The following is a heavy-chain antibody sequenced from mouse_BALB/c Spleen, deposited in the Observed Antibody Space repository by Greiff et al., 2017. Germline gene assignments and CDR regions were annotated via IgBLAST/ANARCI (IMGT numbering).Heavy chain of an antibody. CDR1: GYTFTEYT. J-gene: IGHJ4*01. V-gene: IGHV1-18*01. Sequence: EVHLVESGPELVKPGASVKISCKTSGYTFTEYTMHWVKQSHGKSLEWIGGINPNNGGTSYNQKFKGKATLTVDKSSSTAYMELRSLTSEDSAVYYCATPYYYGSSYYAMDYWGQGTSVTVSS. D-gene: IGHD1-1*01. CDR3: ATPYYYGSSYYAMDY. CDR2: INPNNGGT.